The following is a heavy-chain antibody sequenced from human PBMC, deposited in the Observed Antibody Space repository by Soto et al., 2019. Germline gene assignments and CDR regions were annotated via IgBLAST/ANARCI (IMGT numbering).Heavy chain of an antibody. CDR1: GYPFTSYA. CDR2: INSGTGNT. J-gene: IGHJ6*02. Sequence: QVQLVQSGAEVKQPGASVKVSCKASGYPFTSYAMHWVRQAPGQRLQWMGWINSGTGNTKYSQNFQGRVTITGDTSASTAYMELSSLISEDTAVYYCAGVSYGDYGMDVWGQGTTVTVSS. CDR3: AGVSYGDYGMDV. V-gene: IGHV1-3*01. D-gene: IGHD4-17*01.